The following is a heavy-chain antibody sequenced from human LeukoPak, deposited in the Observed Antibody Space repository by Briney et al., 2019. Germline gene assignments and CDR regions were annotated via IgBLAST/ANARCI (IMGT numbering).Heavy chain of an antibody. CDR2: ISWNSGSI. V-gene: IGHV3-9*03. D-gene: IGHD6-19*01. Sequence: GGSLRLSCAASGFTFDDYAMHWVRQAPGKGLEWASGISWNSGSIGYADSVKGRFTISRDNAKNSLYLQMNSLRAEDMALYYCAKDRGAVGGAFDIWGQGTMVTVSS. CDR1: GFTFDDYA. J-gene: IGHJ3*02. CDR3: AKDRGAVGGAFDI.